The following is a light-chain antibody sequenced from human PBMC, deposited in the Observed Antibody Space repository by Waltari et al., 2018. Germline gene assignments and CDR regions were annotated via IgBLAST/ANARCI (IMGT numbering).Light chain of an antibody. V-gene: IGLV2-14*01. J-gene: IGLJ3*02. Sequence: QSALPQPASVSGSPGRSITVSRTGTSSAVGGYDYVSWYQQHPSKAPKLMIYDVSHRPSGDSNRFSGSKAGNTASLTISGLQAEDEADDYCSSYTSSSRVFGGGTKLTVL. CDR3: SSYTSSSRV. CDR1: SSAVGGYDY. CDR2: DVS.